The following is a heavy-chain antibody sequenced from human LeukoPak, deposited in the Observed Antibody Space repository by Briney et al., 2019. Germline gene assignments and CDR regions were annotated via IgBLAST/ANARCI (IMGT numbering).Heavy chain of an antibody. CDR1: GFTFSSYA. J-gene: IGHJ4*02. CDR3: ATVEGPVLRFLEWLSPFDY. Sequence: GGSLRLSCAASGFTFSSYAMSWVRQAPGKGLEWVSAISGSGGSTYYADSVKGRFTISRDNSKNTLYLQMNSLRAEDTAVYYCATVEGPVLRFLEWLSPFDYWGQGTLVTVSS. V-gene: IGHV3-23*01. D-gene: IGHD3-3*01. CDR2: ISGSGGST.